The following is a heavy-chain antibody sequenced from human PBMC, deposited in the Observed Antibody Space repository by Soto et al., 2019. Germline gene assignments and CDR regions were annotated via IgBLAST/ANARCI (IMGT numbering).Heavy chain of an antibody. V-gene: IGHV3-33*01. CDR2: IWYDGSNK. D-gene: IGHD2-15*01. J-gene: IGHJ6*02. Sequence: GESLRLSCAASGFTFSSYGMHWVRQAPGKGLEWVAVIWYDGSNKYYADSVKGRFTIPRDNSKNTLYLQMNSLRAEDTAVYYCARNWGYCSGGSCTNYYYGMDVWGQGTTVTVSS. CDR1: GFTFSSYG. CDR3: ARNWGYCSGGSCTNYYYGMDV.